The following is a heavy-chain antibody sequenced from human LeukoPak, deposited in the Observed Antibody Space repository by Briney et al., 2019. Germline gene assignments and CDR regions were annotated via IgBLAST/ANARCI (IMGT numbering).Heavy chain of an antibody. CDR3: ARAHYYDSSGLDF. Sequence: GGSLRLSCAASGFTFSSYEMNWVRQAPGKGLEWVSYISSSGSTIYYADSLKGRFTISRDNAKNSLYLQMNSLRAEDTAVYYCARAHYYDSSGLDFWGQGTLVAVSS. J-gene: IGHJ4*02. CDR2: ISSSGSTI. V-gene: IGHV3-48*03. CDR1: GFTFSSYE. D-gene: IGHD3-22*01.